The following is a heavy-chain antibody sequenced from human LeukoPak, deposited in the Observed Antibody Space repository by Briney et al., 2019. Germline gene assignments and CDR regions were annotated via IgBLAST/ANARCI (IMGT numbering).Heavy chain of an antibody. CDR1: GGSFSGYY. V-gene: IGHV4-34*01. D-gene: IGHD6-13*01. CDR3: ARGRRSSSWSHYYYYMDV. J-gene: IGHJ6*03. CDR2: INHSGST. Sequence: SETLSLTCAVYGGSFSGYYWSWIRQPPGKGLEWIGEINHSGSTNYNPSLKSRVTISVDTSKNQFSLKLSSVTAADTAVYYCARGRRSSSWSHYYYYMDVWGKGTTVTVSS.